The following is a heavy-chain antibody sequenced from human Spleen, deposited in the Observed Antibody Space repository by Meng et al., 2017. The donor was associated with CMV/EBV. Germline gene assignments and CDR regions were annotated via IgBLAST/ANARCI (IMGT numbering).Heavy chain of an antibody. J-gene: IGHJ3*02. D-gene: IGHD4-23*01. CDR3: ANYGGNSEANDAFAI. CDR1: GFTFSSYW. CDR2: INSDGSST. V-gene: IGHV3-74*01. Sequence: GESLKIYCAASGFTFSSYWMHWVRQAPGKGLVWVSRINSDGSSTSYADSVKGRFTISRDNAKNTLYLQMNSLRAEDTAVYYCANYGGNSEANDAFAIWGQGTMVTVSS.